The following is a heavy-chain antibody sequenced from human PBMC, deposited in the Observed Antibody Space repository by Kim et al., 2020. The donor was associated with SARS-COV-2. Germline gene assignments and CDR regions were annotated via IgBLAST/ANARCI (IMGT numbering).Heavy chain of an antibody. V-gene: IGHV3-53*01. CDR3: AREASSSWYPSYGMDV. D-gene: IGHD6-13*01. J-gene: IGHJ6*02. Sequence: GGSLRLSCAASGFTVSSNYMSWVRQAPGKGLEWVSVIYSGGSTYYADSVKGRFTISRDNSKNTLYLQMNSLRAEDTAVYYCAREASSSWYPSYGMDVWGQGTTVTVSS. CDR2: IYSGGST. CDR1: GFTVSSNY.